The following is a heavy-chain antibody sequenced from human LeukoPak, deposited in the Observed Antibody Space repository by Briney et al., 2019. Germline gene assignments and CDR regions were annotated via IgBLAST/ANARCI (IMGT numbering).Heavy chain of an antibody. V-gene: IGHV4-39*01. Sequence: SETLSLTCTVSGGSISSSSYYWGWIRQPPGKGQEWIGSIYYSGSTYYNPSLKSRVTISVDTSKNQFSLKLSSVTAADTAVYYCARGPWNYYDSSGYYPDAFDIWGQGTMVTVSS. CDR2: IYYSGST. CDR3: ARGPWNYYDSSGYYPDAFDI. CDR1: GGSISSSSYY. D-gene: IGHD3-22*01. J-gene: IGHJ3*02.